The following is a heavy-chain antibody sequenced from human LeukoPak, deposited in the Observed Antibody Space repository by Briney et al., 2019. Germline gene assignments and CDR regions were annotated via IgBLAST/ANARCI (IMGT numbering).Heavy chain of an antibody. J-gene: IGHJ3*02. CDR1: GYTFTGYY. Sequence: ASVTVSCTASGYTFTGYYIHWVRQPPGRGLEWMGWIYPNSGGTNYAQKIQGRVTMTRDTSISTAYMELSGLRSDDTAMYYCARFRSHGDDGFDIWGQGTMVTVSS. CDR2: IYPNSGGT. D-gene: IGHD3-10*01. CDR3: ARFRSHGDDGFDI. V-gene: IGHV1-2*02.